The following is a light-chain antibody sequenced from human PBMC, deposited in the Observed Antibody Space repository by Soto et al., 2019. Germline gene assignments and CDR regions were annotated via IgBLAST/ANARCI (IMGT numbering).Light chain of an antibody. Sequence: QSVLTQPASVSGSPGQSITISCTGTSSDVGGYNYVSWYQHHPGRAPKLIIYEVSNRPSGVSHRFSASKSGNTASLTISGLQAEDEAHYYCSSYSRSSIPVFGGGTKLTVL. CDR2: EVS. CDR1: SSDVGGYNY. V-gene: IGLV2-14*01. J-gene: IGLJ3*02. CDR3: SSYSRSSIPV.